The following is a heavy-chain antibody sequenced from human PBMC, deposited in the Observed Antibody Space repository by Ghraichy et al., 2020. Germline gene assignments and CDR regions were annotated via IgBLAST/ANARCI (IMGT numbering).Heavy chain of an antibody. J-gene: IGHJ4*02. D-gene: IGHD5-18*01. CDR1: GFTFSDYY. V-gene: IGHV3-11*01. Sequence: GGSLRLSCAASGFTFSDYYMNWIRQAPGKGLEWVSYISDSGNTIYYADSVRGRFTISRDNAKRSLFLQMNSLRGEDTAVYYCARAVGSGYTYGSNDIWGQGTLVTVSS. CDR2: ISDSGNTI. CDR3: ARAVGSGYTYGSNDI.